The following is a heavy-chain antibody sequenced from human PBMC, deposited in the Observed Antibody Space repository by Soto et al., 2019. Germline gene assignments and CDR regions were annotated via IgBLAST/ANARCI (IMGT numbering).Heavy chain of an antibody. Sequence: VGSLRLSCVASGLTLSNHAMTWVRQAPGKGLEWVSSVSENGAVTYYADSVKGRFTISRDNSKNTLYLQLNNLRAEDTAVYYCVPGSSGTRGEDSWGPGALVTVSS. J-gene: IGHJ4*02. CDR2: VSENGAVT. V-gene: IGHV3-23*01. D-gene: IGHD3-10*01. CDR1: GLTLSNHA. CDR3: VPGSSGTRGEDS.